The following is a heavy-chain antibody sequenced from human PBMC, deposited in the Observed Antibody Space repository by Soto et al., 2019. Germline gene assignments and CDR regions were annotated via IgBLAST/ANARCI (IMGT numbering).Heavy chain of an antibody. CDR1: GFIFDDYA. D-gene: IGHD6-6*01. Sequence: EVQMLESGGGLVQPGRSLRLSCAASGFIFDDYAMHWVRQAPGKGLEWVSVISGNSGSLGYADSVKGRFTISRDNAKNSLYLQMNSLRAEDTALYYCAKDRYSSSAYYYYGMDAWGQGTTVTVSS. V-gene: IGHV3-9*01. CDR3: AKDRYSSSAYYYYGMDA. J-gene: IGHJ6*02. CDR2: ISGNSGSL.